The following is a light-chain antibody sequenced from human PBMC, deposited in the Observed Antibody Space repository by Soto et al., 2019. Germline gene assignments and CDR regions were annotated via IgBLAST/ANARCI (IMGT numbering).Light chain of an antibody. J-gene: IGLJ1*01. Sequence: QSVLTQPPSASGSPGQSVTISCTGTSSDVGGYNYVSWYQQHPGKAPKLMIYEVSTRPSGVPDRFSGSKSGNTASLTVSGVQAEDEADYYCSSYAGSNNSVFGTGTKLTVL. V-gene: IGLV2-8*01. CDR2: EVS. CDR1: SSDVGGYNY. CDR3: SSYAGSNNSV.